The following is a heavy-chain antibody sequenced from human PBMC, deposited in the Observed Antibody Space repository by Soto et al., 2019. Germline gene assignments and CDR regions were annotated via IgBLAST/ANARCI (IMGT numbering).Heavy chain of an antibody. CDR3: AKLAYYYGSGSYPTRYYFDY. D-gene: IGHD3-10*01. CDR1: GFTFSSYA. V-gene: IGHV3-23*01. J-gene: IGHJ4*02. CDR2: ISGSGGST. Sequence: PGGSLRLSCAASGFTFSSYAMSWVRQAPGKGLEWVSAISGSGGSTYYADSVKGRFTISRDNSKNTLYLQMNSLRAEDTAVYYCAKLAYYYGSGSYPTRYYFDYWGQGTLVTVS.